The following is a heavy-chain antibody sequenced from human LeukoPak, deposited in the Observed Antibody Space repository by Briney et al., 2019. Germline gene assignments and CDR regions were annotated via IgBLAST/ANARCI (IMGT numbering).Heavy chain of an antibody. CDR3: AKGRFLEWLLTFDY. Sequence: PGGSLRLSCAASGFTFSSYAMSWVRQAPGKGLEWVSAISGSGGSTYYADSVKGRFTISRDNSKNTLYLQKNSLRAEDTAVYYCAKGRFLEWLLTFDYWGQGTLVTVSS. D-gene: IGHD3-3*01. CDR2: ISGSGGST. CDR1: GFTFSSYA. V-gene: IGHV3-23*01. J-gene: IGHJ4*02.